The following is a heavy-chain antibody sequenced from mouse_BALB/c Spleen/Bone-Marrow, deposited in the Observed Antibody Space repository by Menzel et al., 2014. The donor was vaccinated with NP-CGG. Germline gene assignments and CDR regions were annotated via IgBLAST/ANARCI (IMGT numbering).Heavy chain of an antibody. D-gene: IGHD1-3*01. CDR1: GYTFXSYV. V-gene: IGHV1-14*01. J-gene: IGHJ3*01. Sequence: VQLKQSGPELVKPGASVKMSCKASGYTFXSYVMHWVKQKPGQGLEWIGYTNPYNDGTKYNEKFKGKATLTSDKSSSTAYMELSSLTSEDSAVYYCTLYLFAYWGQGTLVTVSA. CDR3: TLYLFAY. CDR2: TNPYNDGT.